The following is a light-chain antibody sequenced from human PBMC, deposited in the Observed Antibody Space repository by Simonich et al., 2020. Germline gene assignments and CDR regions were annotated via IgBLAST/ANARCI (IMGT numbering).Light chain of an antibody. CDR1: KLGDKY. V-gene: IGLV3-1*01. CDR3: QAWDSSNWV. CDR2: QDS. Sequence: SYELTQTPSVSVSPGQTASITCSGDKLGDKYSCWYQQKTGPSPVLVIYQDSKRPSVIPERFSGSNSGNTATLTISGTQAMDEADYYCQAWDSSNWVFGGGTKLTVL. J-gene: IGLJ3*02.